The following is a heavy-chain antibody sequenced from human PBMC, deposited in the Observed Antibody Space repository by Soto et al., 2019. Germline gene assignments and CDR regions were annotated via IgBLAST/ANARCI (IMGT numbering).Heavy chain of an antibody. Sequence: EASVKVSCKASGGTFSSYAISWVRQAPGQGLEWMGGIIPIFGTANYAQKFQGRVTITADESTSTAYMELSSLRSEDTAVYYCASQPVDTAMVTLADWGKGTLVTVAS. CDR1: GGTFSSYA. D-gene: IGHD5-18*01. CDR3: ASQPVDTAMVTLAD. CDR2: IIPIFGTA. J-gene: IGHJ4*02. V-gene: IGHV1-69*13.